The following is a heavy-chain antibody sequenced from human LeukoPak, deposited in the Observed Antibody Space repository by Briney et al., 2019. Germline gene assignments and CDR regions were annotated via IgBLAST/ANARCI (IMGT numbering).Heavy chain of an antibody. J-gene: IGHJ4*02. D-gene: IGHD6-13*01. CDR2: IYYSGST. V-gene: IGHV4-39*01. Sequence: PSETLSLTCTVSGDSISSSSYYWGWIRQPPGKGLEWIGSIYYSGSTYYNPSLKSRVTISVDTSKNQFSLKLSSVTAADTAVYYCARLRRNSWYFDYWGQGTLVTVSS. CDR1: GDSISSSSYY. CDR3: ARLRRNSWYFDY.